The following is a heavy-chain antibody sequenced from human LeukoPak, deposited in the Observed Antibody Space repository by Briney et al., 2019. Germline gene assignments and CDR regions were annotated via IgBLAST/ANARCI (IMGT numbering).Heavy chain of an antibody. J-gene: IGHJ5*02. V-gene: IGHV4-59*12. CDR2: IYYSGST. CDR1: GGSLSSYY. Sequence: SETLSLTCTVSGGSLSSYYWSWIRQPPGKGLEWIGYIYYSGSTNYNPSLKSRVPISVDTSKNQFSLKLSSVTAADTAVYYCARDVGAAALDPWGQGTLVTVSS. D-gene: IGHD6-13*01. CDR3: ARDVGAAALDP.